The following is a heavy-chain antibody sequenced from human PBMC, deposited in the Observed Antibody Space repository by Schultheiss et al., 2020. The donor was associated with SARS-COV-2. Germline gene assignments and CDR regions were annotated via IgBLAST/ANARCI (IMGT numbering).Heavy chain of an antibody. Sequence: SETLSLTCAVYGGSFSGYYWSWIRQPAGKGLEWIGRIYTSGSTYYNPSLKSRVTISVDTSKNQFSLKLSSVTAADTAVYYCARHGYQYYYDSSGYYLDAFDIWGQGTMVTVSS. V-gene: IGHV4-59*10. D-gene: IGHD3-22*01. CDR3: ARHGYQYYYDSSGYYLDAFDI. J-gene: IGHJ3*02. CDR1: GGSFSGYY. CDR2: IYTSGST.